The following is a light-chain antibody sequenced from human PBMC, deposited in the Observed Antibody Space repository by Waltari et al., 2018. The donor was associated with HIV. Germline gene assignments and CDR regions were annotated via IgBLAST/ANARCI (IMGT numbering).Light chain of an antibody. CDR2: GAS. J-gene: IGKJ4*01. CDR1: PGLLYNSTNKNY. V-gene: IGKV4-1*01. Sequence: DLGVTQSPSPLAVSLGGRAHNKCKSNPGLLYNSTNKNYLAWYQQKPRQPPRLLIYGASTRESGVPDRFSGSGSGTDFTLTISSLQAEDVAVYYCQQYYNTPLTFGGGTEVEIK. CDR3: QQYYNTPLT.